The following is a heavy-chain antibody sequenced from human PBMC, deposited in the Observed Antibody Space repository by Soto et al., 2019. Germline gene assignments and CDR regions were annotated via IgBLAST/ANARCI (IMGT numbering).Heavy chain of an antibody. CDR3: ARRGYCSGGSCYPTPFDY. V-gene: IGHV4-39*01. D-gene: IGHD2-15*01. CDR2: IYYSGST. Sequence: QLQLQESGPGLVKPSETLSLTCTVSGGSISSSSYYWGWIRQPPGKGLEWIGSIYYSGSTYYNPSLKSRVTISVDTSKYQFSLKLSSVTAADTAVYYCARRGYCSGGSCYPTPFDYWGQGTLVTVSS. J-gene: IGHJ4*02. CDR1: GGSISSSSYY.